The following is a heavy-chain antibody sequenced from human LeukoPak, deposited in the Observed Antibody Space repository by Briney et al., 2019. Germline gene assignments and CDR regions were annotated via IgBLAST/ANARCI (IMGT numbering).Heavy chain of an antibody. D-gene: IGHD1-1*01. CDR2: VFHSGNA. CDR1: GGSISSSLYH. V-gene: IGHV4-39*01. CDR3: ARQIVGSSWNYYYSYMDV. J-gene: IGHJ6*03. Sequence: SDTLSLTCSVSGGSISSSLYHWGWLRQPPGKGLEWIGKVFHSGNAYYSPSLQSRVAISVDMSNNQFSLKLTSVTAGDTAVYYCARQIVGSSWNYYYSYMDVWGKGTSVTVSS.